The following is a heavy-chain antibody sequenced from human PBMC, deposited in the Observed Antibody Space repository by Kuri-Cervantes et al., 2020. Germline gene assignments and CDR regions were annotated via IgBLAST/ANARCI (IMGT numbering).Heavy chain of an antibody. CDR3: AKGGGWSSSLSYYFDS. CDR2: ISGSGAST. J-gene: IGHJ4*02. D-gene: IGHD6-6*01. V-gene: IGHV3-23*01. Sequence: GGSLRLSCAASGFTFSSYATTWVRQAPGKGLEWVSAISGSGASTYYAKSVKGRFTISRDNSKNTLYLQMNSLRAEDTAVYYCAKGGGWSSSLSYYFDSWGQGTLVTVSS. CDR1: GFTFSSYA.